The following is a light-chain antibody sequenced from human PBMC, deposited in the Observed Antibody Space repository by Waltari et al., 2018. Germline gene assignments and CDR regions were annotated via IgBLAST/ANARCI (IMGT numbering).Light chain of an antibody. CDR3: VQGTHWPGFT. CDR2: KVS. V-gene: IGKV2-30*02. CDR1: QSLVHSDRNTY. Sequence: DVVMTHSPLSLPVTPGQPASISCTSSQSLVHSDRNTYLRWFQQRPGQSPRGLFYKVSSGAAGVPDRFSGSGSGTDFTLKISRVEAEDVGVYYCVQGTHWPGFTFGPGTKVDIK. J-gene: IGKJ3*01.